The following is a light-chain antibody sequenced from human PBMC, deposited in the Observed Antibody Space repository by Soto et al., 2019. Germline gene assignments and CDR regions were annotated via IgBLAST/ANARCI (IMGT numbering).Light chain of an antibody. CDR3: QQYGSSPLT. CDR2: GAS. J-gene: IGKJ4*02. CDR1: QSVSSSY. Sequence: EIVLTQSPGTLSLSPGERATLSCRASQSVSSSYLAWYQQKPGQAPRLLIYGASSRATGIPDRFSGSGSGKDFTLTISRLEPEDFAFYYCQQYGSSPLTLGGGTKVDTK. V-gene: IGKV3-20*01.